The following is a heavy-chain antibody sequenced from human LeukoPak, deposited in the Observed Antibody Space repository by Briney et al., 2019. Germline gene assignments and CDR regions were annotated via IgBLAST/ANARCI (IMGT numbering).Heavy chain of an antibody. CDR1: GFTFSTYA. J-gene: IGHJ4*02. Sequence: PGGSLRLSCAASGFTFSTYAVHWVRQAPGKGLEWVAVISYDGSNKYYADSVKSRFTISRDNSKNTLYLQMNSLRAEDTAVYYCAKRAAAGTFDFDYWGQGTLVTVSS. D-gene: IGHD6-13*01. V-gene: IGHV3-30*18. CDR3: AKRAAAGTFDFDY. CDR2: ISYDGSNK.